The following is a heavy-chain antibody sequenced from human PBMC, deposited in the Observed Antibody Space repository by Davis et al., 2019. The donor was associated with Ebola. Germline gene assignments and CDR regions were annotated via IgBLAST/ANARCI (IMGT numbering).Heavy chain of an antibody. CDR2: IPLDGVKK. V-gene: IGHV3-30-3*01. Sequence: PGGSLRLSCAASGFIFSNYAMHWVRQAPGKGLHWVALIPLDGVKKFYADSVKGRFTISRDDPNNALYLEMNNLRHEDTGIYTCVRDISYCSGGRCDEGEAFEIWGQGTLVTVSS. D-gene: IGHD2-15*01. J-gene: IGHJ3*02. CDR1: GFIFSNYA. CDR3: VRDISYCSGGRCDEGEAFEI.